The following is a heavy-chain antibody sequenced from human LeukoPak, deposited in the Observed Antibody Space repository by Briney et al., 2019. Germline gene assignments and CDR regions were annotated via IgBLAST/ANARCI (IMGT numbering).Heavy chain of an antibody. J-gene: IGHJ4*02. Sequence: PGGSLRLSCAASGFTVSSNYMSWVRQAPGKGLEWVSVIYSGGSTYYADSVKGRFTISRDNSKNTLYLQMNSLRAEDTAVYYCARGTIAAAGYYYFDYWGQGTQVTVSS. CDR3: ARGTIAAAGYYYFDY. CDR1: GFTVSSNY. D-gene: IGHD6-13*01. V-gene: IGHV3-66*01. CDR2: IYSGGST.